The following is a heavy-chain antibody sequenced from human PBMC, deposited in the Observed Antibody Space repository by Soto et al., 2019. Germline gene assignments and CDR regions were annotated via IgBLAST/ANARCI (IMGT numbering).Heavy chain of an antibody. V-gene: IGHV3-7*03. CDR3: AREHSSGWYKADY. CDR2: IKQDGSEK. Sequence: GGSLRLSCAASGFTFSGYWMSWVRQAPGKGLEWVANIKQDGSEKYYVDSVKGRFTISRDNAKNSLYLQMNSLRAEDTAVYYCAREHSSGWYKADYWGQGTLVTVSS. J-gene: IGHJ4*02. D-gene: IGHD6-19*01. CDR1: GFTFSGYW.